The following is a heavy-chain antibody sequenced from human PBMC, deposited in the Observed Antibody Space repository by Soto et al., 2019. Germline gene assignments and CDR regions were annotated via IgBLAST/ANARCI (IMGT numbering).Heavy chain of an antibody. J-gene: IGHJ4*02. CDR1: GFPFINFA. CDR3: AKFGASGSYFQFDY. Sequence: GGSLRLSCAASGFPFINFAMSWVRQSPGKGLEWVSAISGTGSRTWYADSVRGRFTVSRDNSKNKLYLQMNSLRDENRAVYYCAKFGASGSYFQFDYWGPGTLVTVS. CDR2: ISGTGSRT. V-gene: IGHV3-23*01. D-gene: IGHD3-10*01.